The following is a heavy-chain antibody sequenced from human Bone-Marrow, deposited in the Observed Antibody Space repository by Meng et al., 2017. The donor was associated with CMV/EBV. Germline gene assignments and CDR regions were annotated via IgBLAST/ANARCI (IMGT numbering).Heavy chain of an antibody. CDR3: ARDPDGDPTNCSSTSCYTVSWFDP. V-gene: IGHV1-2*02. J-gene: IGHJ5*02. CDR2: INPNSGGT. Sequence: VRQAPGKGREWMGWINPNSGGTNYAQKFQGRVTMTRDTSISTAYMELSRLRSDDTAVYYCARDPDGDPTNCSSTSCYTVSWFDPWGQGTLVTVSS. D-gene: IGHD2-2*02.